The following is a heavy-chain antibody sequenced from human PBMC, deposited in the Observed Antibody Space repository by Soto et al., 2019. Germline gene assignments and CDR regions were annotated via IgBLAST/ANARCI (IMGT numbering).Heavy chain of an antibody. V-gene: IGHV1-58*01. Sequence: VKVSCKVSGFTFTSPAVQWVRQARGQRLEWIEWFVVGSGNTNYAQKFQERVTIARDMSTSTAYMELSSLRSGDTDVYYCAAPLRSDAFDIWGQGTMVTVSS. CDR3: AAPLRSDAFDI. CDR1: GFTFTSPA. J-gene: IGHJ3*02. D-gene: IGHD3-3*01. CDR2: FVVGSGNT.